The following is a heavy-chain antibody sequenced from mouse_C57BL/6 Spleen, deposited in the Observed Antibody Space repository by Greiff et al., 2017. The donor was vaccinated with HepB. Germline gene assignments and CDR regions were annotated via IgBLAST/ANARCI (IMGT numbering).Heavy chain of an antibody. CDR2: IYPRDGST. J-gene: IGHJ3*01. Sequence: QVQLQQSGPELVKPGASVKLSCKASGYTFTSYDINWVKQRPGQGLEWIGWIYPRDGSTKYNEKFKGKATLTVDTSSSTAYMELHSLTSEDSAVYFCARSPIYYGYDVFAYWGQGTLVTVSA. D-gene: IGHD2-2*01. CDR1: GYTFTSYD. V-gene: IGHV1-85*01. CDR3: ARSPIYYGYDVFAY.